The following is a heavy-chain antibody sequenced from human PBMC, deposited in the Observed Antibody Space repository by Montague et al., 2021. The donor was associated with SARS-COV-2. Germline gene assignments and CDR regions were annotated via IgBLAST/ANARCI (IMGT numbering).Heavy chain of an antibody. CDR2: IYYSGST. Sequence: SETLSLTCTVSGGSISSSSYYWGWIRQPPGKGLEWIGSIYYSGSTYYNPSLKSRVTISVDTSKNQFSLKLSSVTAADTAVYYCARAFTDWLRYYGMDVWGQGTRVTVSS. CDR3: ARAFTDWLRYYGMDV. D-gene: IGHD3-9*01. J-gene: IGHJ6*02. CDR1: GGSISSSSYY. V-gene: IGHV4-39*01.